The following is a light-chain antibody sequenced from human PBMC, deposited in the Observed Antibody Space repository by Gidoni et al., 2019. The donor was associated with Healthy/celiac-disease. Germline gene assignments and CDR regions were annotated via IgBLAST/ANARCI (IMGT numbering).Light chain of an antibody. J-gene: IGKJ1*01. V-gene: IGKV1-8*01. CDR3: QQYYSYPET. CDR2: AAS. CDR1: QDISSY. Sequence: AIRTTQSPSSFSASTGDRVTITCRARQDISSYLSWYHQKPGKAPKLLIYAASTLQSGVPSRFGGSGSRTDFTLTISCLQSEDFATYCCQQYYSYPETFGQGTKVEIK.